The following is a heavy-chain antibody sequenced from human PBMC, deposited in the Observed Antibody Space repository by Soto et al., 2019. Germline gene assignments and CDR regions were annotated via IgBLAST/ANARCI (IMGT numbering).Heavy chain of an antibody. CDR3: ARDHRYFDLHGGYYYGMDV. J-gene: IGHJ6*02. CDR1: GFTVSSNY. CDR2: IYSGGST. D-gene: IGHD3-9*01. V-gene: IGHV3-53*01. Sequence: GGSLRLSCAASGFTVSSNYMSWVRQSPGKGLEWVSVIYSGGSTYYADSVKGRFTISRDNSKNTLYLQMNSLRAEDTAVYYCARDHRYFDLHGGYYYGMDVWGQGTTVTVSS.